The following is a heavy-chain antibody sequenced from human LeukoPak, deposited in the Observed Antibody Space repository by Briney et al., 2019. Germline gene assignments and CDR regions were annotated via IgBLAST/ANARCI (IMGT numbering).Heavy chain of an antibody. Sequence: SETQPLTCAVFGGSFSDYYWSWLRQPPGKGLEWIGEINHRGNTNYNPSLKSRVTISVDTSKNQFSLKLSSLTAADTAVYYCARDRYCSSTSCYPDASDIWGEGTMVTVSS. J-gene: IGHJ3*02. D-gene: IGHD2-2*01. CDR2: INHRGNT. CDR1: GGSFSDYY. CDR3: ARDRYCSSTSCYPDASDI. V-gene: IGHV4-34*01.